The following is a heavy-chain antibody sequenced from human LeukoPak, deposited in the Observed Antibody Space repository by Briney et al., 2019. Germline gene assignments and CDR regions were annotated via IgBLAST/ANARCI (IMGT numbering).Heavy chain of an antibody. CDR3: AKRGNAISFFDP. Sequence: GGSLRLSCAASGFTFSNYGMYWVRQAPGKGLEWVSGLSGSGAITYYTDSVKGRFTIYRDNSKNTLYLEMNNLRAEDTALYYCAKRGNAISFFDPWGQGTLVTVSS. V-gene: IGHV3-23*01. CDR1: GFTFSNYG. CDR2: LSGSGAIT. D-gene: IGHD2/OR15-2a*01. J-gene: IGHJ5*02.